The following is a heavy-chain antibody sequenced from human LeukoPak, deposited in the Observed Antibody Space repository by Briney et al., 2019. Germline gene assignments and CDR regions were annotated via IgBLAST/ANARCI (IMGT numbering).Heavy chain of an antibody. Sequence: SVKVSCKASGGTFSSYAISWVRQAPGQGLEWMGGIIPIFGTANYAQKFQGRVTITADESTSTAYMGLSSLRSEDTAVYYCASPLWFGARYYYMDVWGKGTTVTVSS. CDR2: IIPIFGTA. CDR3: ASPLWFGARYYYMDV. J-gene: IGHJ6*03. D-gene: IGHD3-10*01. CDR1: GGTFSSYA. V-gene: IGHV1-69*01.